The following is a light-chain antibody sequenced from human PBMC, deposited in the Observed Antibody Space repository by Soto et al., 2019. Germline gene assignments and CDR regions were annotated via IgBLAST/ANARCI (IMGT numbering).Light chain of an antibody. CDR3: QQRRNWPPYMYT. Sequence: EIVLTQSPTTLSLSPGERATLSCRASQSVSSYLAWYQQKPGQAPRLLIYDASNRATGIPARFSGSGSGTYFTLTISSLEPEDFAVYYCQQRRNWPPYMYTFGQGTKLEIK. V-gene: IGKV3-11*01. J-gene: IGKJ2*01. CDR2: DAS. CDR1: QSVSSY.